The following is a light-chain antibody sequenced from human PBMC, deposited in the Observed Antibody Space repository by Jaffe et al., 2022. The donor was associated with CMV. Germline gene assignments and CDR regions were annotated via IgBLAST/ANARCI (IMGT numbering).Light chain of an antibody. V-gene: IGKV3-11*01. Sequence: EIVLTQSPDTLSLSPGERATLSCRASQSVGSYLAWYQQKPGQAPRLLIYDASNRATGIPARFSGSGSGTDFTLTISSLEPEDFAVYYCQQRSNWYTFGQGTKLEIK. CDR2: DAS. CDR1: QSVGSY. J-gene: IGKJ2*01. CDR3: QQRSNWYT.